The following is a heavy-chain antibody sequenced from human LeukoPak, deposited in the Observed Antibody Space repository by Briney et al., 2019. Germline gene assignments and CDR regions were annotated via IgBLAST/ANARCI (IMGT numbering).Heavy chain of an antibody. CDR2: INPDSGT. CDR1: GYTSSGYY. V-gene: IGHV1-2*02. D-gene: IGHD5-18*01. Sequence: ASVRVSCKASGYTSSGYYLHWVRQAPGQGLEWMGWINPDSGTNYAQKFQGRVTMTRATSISTAYMELSRLTSDDTAVYYCAKDTGNFNLGDYWGQGTLVTVSS. J-gene: IGHJ4*02. CDR3: AKDTGNFNLGDY.